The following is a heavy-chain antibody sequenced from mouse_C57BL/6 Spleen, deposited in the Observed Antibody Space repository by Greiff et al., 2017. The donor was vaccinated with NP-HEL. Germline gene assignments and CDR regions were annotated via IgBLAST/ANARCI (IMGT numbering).Heavy chain of an antibody. J-gene: IGHJ4*01. D-gene: IGHD6-2*01. CDR3: AREDLFYYAMDY. V-gene: IGHV5-4*01. CDR2: ISDGGSYT. Sequence: EVQLVESGGGLVKPGGSLKLSCAASGFTFSSYAMSWVRQTPEKRLEWVATISDGGSYTYYPDNVKGRFTISRDNAKNNLYLQMSHLKSEDTAMYYCAREDLFYYAMDYWGQGTSVTVSS. CDR1: GFTFSSYA.